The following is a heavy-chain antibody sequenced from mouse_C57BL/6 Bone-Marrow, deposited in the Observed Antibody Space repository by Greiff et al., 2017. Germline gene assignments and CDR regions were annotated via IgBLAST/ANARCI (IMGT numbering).Heavy chain of an antibody. Sequence: EVQLQQSGPELVKPGASVKISCKASGYSFTDYNMNWVKQSNGKSLEWIGVINPNYGTTSYNQKFKGKATLTVDQSSSTAYMQLNRLTSEDSAVYYGERGYDYDDAMDYWGQGTSVTVSS. V-gene: IGHV1-39*01. CDR2: INPNYGTT. J-gene: IGHJ4*01. CDR3: ERGYDYDDAMDY. D-gene: IGHD2-4*01. CDR1: GYSFTDYN.